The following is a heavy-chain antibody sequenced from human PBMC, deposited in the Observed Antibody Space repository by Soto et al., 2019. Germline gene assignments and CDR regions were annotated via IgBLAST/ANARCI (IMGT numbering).Heavy chain of an antibody. CDR2: IYHSGST. Sequence: SETLSLTCAVSGGSISSSNWWSWVRQPPGKGLEWIGEIYHSGSTNFNPSLKSRVTISVDKSKNQFSLKLSSVTAADTAVYYCARVNGYSSSWYQDGMDVWGQGTTVTVSS. CDR3: ARVNGYSSSWYQDGMDV. V-gene: IGHV4-4*02. D-gene: IGHD6-13*01. J-gene: IGHJ6*02. CDR1: GGSISSSNW.